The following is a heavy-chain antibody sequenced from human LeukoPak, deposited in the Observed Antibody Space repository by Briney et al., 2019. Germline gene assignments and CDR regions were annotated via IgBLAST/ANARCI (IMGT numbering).Heavy chain of an antibody. J-gene: IGHJ4*02. V-gene: IGHV3-23*01. Sequence: QTGGSLRLSCAASGFTFGSYAMNWVRQAPGKGLEWVSAISGTGMGTHYADSVKGRFTISRDNSKNTLYVQMNSLRGEDTAVYYCAKGEQWPTKNGGAFDHWSQGSLVTVSS. CDR1: GFTFGSYA. D-gene: IGHD6-19*01. CDR2: ISGTGMGT. CDR3: AKGEQWPTKNGGAFDH.